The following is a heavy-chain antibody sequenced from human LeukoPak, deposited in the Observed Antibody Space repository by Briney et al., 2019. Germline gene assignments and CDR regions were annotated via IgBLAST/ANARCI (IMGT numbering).Heavy chain of an antibody. CDR2: ISAYNGNT. J-gene: IGHJ4*02. CDR3: ALSGYSYGPFDY. D-gene: IGHD5-18*01. Sequence: ASVTVSCTASGYTFNSYGISWVRQAPGQGLEWMGWISAYNGNTNYAQKLQGRVTMTTDTSTSTAYMELRSLRSDDTAVYYCALSGYSYGPFDYWGQGTLVTVSS. V-gene: IGHV1-18*01. CDR1: GYTFNSYG.